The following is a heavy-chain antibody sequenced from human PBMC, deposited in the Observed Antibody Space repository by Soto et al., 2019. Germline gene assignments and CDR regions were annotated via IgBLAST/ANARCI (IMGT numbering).Heavy chain of an antibody. CDR1: GGSISSGGYS. J-gene: IGHJ4*02. Sequence: TLSLTCAVTGGSISSGGYSWRWIRQPPGKGLEWIGYIYHSGSTYYNPSLKSRVTISVDRSKNQFSLKLSSVTAADTAVYYCASTKVYCSSTSCSDFDYWGQGTQVTVSS. CDR3: ASTKVYCSSTSCSDFDY. D-gene: IGHD2-2*01. CDR2: IYHSGST. V-gene: IGHV4-30-2*01.